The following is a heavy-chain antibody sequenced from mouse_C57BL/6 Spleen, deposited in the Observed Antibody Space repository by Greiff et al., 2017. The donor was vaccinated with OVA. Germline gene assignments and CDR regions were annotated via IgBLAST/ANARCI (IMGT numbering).Heavy chain of an antibody. D-gene: IGHD2-4*01. CDR2: ISYDGSN. CDR1: GYSITSGYY. Sequence: EVKLLESGPGLVKPSQSLSLTCSVTGYSITSGYYWNWIRQSPGNKLEWMGYISYDGSNNYNPSLKNRISITRDTSKNQFFLKLNSVTTEDTATYYCARDRALYDYDVNYFDYWGQGTTLTVSS. J-gene: IGHJ2*01. V-gene: IGHV3-6*01. CDR3: ARDRALYDYDVNYFDY.